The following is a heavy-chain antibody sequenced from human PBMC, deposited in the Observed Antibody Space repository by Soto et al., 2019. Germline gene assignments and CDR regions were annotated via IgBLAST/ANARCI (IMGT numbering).Heavy chain of an antibody. CDR2: INHSGST. V-gene: IGHV4-34*01. CDR1: GGSFSGYY. Sequence: SETLSLTCAVYGGSFSGYYWSWIRQPPGKGLEWIGEINHSGSTNYNPSLKSRVTISVDTSKNQFSLKLSSVSAADTAVYYCATGRGVRGVIITTYYYYGLDVWGQGTTVTVS. J-gene: IGHJ6*02. CDR3: ATGRGVRGVIITTYYYYGLDV. D-gene: IGHD3-10*01.